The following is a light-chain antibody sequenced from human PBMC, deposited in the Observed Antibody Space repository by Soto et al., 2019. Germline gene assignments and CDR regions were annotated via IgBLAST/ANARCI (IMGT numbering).Light chain of an antibody. CDR1: TSDIDDFNY. CDR2: EVS. Sequence: QSALTQPASVSGSPGQSITISCTGTTSDIDDFNYVSWYQHHPGKAPKLIIYEVSNRPSGFSNRFSGSKSGNTASLTISGLQAEDEADYYCSSSTSSNTPVVFGGGTKVTVL. V-gene: IGLV2-14*01. J-gene: IGLJ2*01. CDR3: SSSTSSNTPVV.